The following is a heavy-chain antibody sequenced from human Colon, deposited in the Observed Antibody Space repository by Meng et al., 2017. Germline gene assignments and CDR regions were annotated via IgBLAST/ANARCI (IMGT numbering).Heavy chain of an antibody. J-gene: IGHJ5*02. CDR3: ARYYYDSSGVTYFDP. D-gene: IGHD3-22*01. V-gene: IGHV4-31*03. CDR2: FYFSGNT. Sequence: QGELQESGPGLVTPSQTLSLTCTVSGDSISSGNNYWSWSRQHPGKGLEWIGYFYFSGNTYYNPSLKSRVTISVDTSKNQFSLNLRSVTAADTAVYYCARYYYDSSGVTYFDPWGQGTLVTVSS. CDR1: GDSISSGNNY.